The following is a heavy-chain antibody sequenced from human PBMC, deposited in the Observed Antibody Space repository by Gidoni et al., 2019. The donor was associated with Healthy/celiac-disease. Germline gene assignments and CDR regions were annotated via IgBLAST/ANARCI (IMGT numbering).Heavy chain of an antibody. CDR1: GFPFLSSS. D-gene: IGHD6-6*01. Sequence: EVQLVESGGGLVKPGWSLSLSCAASGFPFLSSSMNWVRQAPGKGLGWVSSISSSSSYIYYADSVKGRFTISRDNAKNSLYLQMNSLRAEDTAVYYCARIRIAADYYYYGMDVWGQGTTVTVSS. V-gene: IGHV3-21*01. J-gene: IGHJ6*02. CDR2: ISSSSSYI. CDR3: ARIRIAADYYYYGMDV.